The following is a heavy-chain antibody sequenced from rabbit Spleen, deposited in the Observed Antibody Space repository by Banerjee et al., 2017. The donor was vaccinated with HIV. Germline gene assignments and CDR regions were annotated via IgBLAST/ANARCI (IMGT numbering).Heavy chain of an antibody. CDR2: IDSGSSGFT. V-gene: IGHV1S40*01. D-gene: IGHD1-1*01. CDR1: GVSFSISSY. J-gene: IGHJ6*01. Sequence: QSLEESGGDLVKPGASLTLTCTASGVSFSISSYMCWVRQAPGKGLEWIACIDSGSSGFTYYATWAKGRFTCSKTSSTTVTLQMTRLTAADTATYFCARDTSSSFSSYGMALWGQGTLVTVS. CDR3: ARDTSSSFSSYGMAL.